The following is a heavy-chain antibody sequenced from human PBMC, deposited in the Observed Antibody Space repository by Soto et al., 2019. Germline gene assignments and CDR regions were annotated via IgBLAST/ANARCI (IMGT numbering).Heavy chain of an antibody. Sequence: ASVKVSCKASGYTFTSYYMHWVLQAPGQGLEWMGIINPSGGSTSYAQKFQGRVTMTRDTSTSTVYMELSSLRSEDTAVYYCARDFLRGYSGYDLPYYFDYWGQGTLVTVSS. CDR2: INPSGGST. J-gene: IGHJ4*02. CDR1: GYTFTSYY. CDR3: ARDFLRGYSGYDLPYYFDY. D-gene: IGHD5-12*01. V-gene: IGHV1-46*03.